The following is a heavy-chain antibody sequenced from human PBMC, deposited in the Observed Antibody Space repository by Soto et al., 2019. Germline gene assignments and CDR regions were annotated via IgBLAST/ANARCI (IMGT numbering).Heavy chain of an antibody. D-gene: IGHD6-13*01. V-gene: IGHV1-2*04. Sequence: ASVKVSCKASGYTFTGYYMHWVRQAPGQGLEWMGWINPNSGGTNYAQQFQGWVTMTRDTSISTAYMELSRLRSDDTAVYYCARVRYSSSIGGYYYGMDVWGQGTTVTVSS. CDR1: GYTFTGYY. CDR3: ARVRYSSSIGGYYYGMDV. CDR2: INPNSGGT. J-gene: IGHJ6*02.